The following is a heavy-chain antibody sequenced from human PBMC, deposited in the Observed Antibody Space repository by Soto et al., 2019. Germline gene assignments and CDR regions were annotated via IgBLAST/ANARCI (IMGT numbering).Heavy chain of an antibody. Sequence: GGSLRLSCAAPGFTFSSYAMHWVRQAPGKGLEWVAVISYDGSNKYYADSVKGRFTISRDNSKNTLYLQMNSLRAEDTAVYYCARDESKGGYSYGFQAYWGQGTLVTVSS. D-gene: IGHD5-18*01. CDR3: ARDESKGGYSYGFQAY. CDR1: GFTFSSYA. J-gene: IGHJ4*02. V-gene: IGHV3-30-3*01. CDR2: ISYDGSNK.